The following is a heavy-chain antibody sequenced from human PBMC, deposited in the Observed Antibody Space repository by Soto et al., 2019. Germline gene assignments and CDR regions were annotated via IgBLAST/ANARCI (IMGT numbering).Heavy chain of an antibody. CDR2: IWSDGSKK. J-gene: IGHJ6*02. CDR3: ASEVLWSGYHYALYV. D-gene: IGHD3-3*01. Sequence: QVQLEESGGGVVQPGRSLRLSCAASGFTFSSSVMHWVRQAPGRGLEWVAAIWSDGSKKYYADSVTGRFAISRDNSINKRYLQMRSLSAEDTAVYDCASEVLWSGYHYALYVWGQGTTGTVSS. V-gene: IGHV3-33*01. CDR1: GFTFSSSV.